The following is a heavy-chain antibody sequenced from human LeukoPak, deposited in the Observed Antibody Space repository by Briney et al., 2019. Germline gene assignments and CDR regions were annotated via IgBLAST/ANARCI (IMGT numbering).Heavy chain of an antibody. CDR3: ARALPRDTAMVPFDY. CDR1: GGSFSGYY. D-gene: IGHD5-18*01. V-gene: IGHV4-34*01. CDR2: INHSGST. Sequence: SETLSLTCAVYGGSFSGYYWSWIRQPPGKGLEWIGEINHSGSTNYNPSLKSRVTISVDTSKNQFSLKLSSVTAADTAVYYCARALPRDTAMVPFDYWGQGTLVTASS. J-gene: IGHJ4*02.